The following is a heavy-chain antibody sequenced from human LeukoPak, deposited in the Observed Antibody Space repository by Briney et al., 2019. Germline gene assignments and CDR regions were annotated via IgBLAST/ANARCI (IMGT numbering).Heavy chain of an antibody. CDR2: IWYDGSNK. CDR1: GFTFSSYG. V-gene: IGHV3-33*01. CDR3: ARETNQGLDY. Sequence: GSSLRLSCAASGFTFSSYGMHWVRQAPGKGLEGVAVIWYDGSNKYYADSVNGPFTISRDNSKNTLYLQMNSLRVEDTAVYYCARETNQGLDYWGQRTLVTVSS. J-gene: IGHJ4*02.